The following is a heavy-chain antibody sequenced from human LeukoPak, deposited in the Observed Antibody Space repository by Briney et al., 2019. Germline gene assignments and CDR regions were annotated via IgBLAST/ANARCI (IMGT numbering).Heavy chain of an antibody. Sequence: PSETLSLTCAGYGVSFSGYYWSWIRQPPGKGLEWIAEIDHSGSTNYNPSLKSRVTRSVDRSKNQFSLKLSSVTAADTAVYYCARVGPPDLISSSHHFDYWGRGTLVTVSS. V-gene: IGHV4-34*01. J-gene: IGHJ4*02. D-gene: IGHD6-6*01. CDR1: GVSFSGYY. CDR3: ARVGPPDLISSSHHFDY. CDR2: IDHSGST.